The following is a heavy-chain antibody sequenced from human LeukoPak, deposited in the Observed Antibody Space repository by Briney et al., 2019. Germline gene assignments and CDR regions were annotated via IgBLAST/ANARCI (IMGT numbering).Heavy chain of an antibody. J-gene: IGHJ4*02. CDR1: GFTVSSNY. CDR2: IYSGGST. CDR3: ARVGKGAAAGTDY. V-gene: IGHV3-66*02. Sequence: GGSLRLSCAASGFTVSSNYISWVRQAPGKGLEWVSVIYSGGSTYYADSVKGRFTISRDNSKNTLYLQMNSLRAEDTAVYHCARVGKGAAAGTDYWGQGTLVTVSS. D-gene: IGHD6-13*01.